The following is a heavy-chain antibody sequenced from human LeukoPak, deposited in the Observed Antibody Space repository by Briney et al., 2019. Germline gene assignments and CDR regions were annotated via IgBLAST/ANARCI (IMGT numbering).Heavy chain of an antibody. J-gene: IGHJ4*02. Sequence: GASVKVSCKASGGTFSSYAISWVRQAPGQGLEWMGGFDPEDGETIYAQKFQGRVTITRNTSISTAYMELSSLRSEDTAVYYCARGGAAAGDYWGQGTLVTVSS. CDR3: ARGGAAAGDY. CDR1: GGTFSSYA. CDR2: FDPEDGET. D-gene: IGHD6-13*01. V-gene: IGHV1-8*03.